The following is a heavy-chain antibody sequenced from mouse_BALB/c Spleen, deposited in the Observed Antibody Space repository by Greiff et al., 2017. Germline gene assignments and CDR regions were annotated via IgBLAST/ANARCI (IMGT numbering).Heavy chain of an antibody. V-gene: IGHV4-1*02. Sequence: EVQLVESGGGLVQPGGSLKLSCAASGFAFSRYWMSWVRQAPGKGLEWIGEINPDSSTINYTPSLKDKFIISRDNAKNTLYLQMSKVRSEDTALYYCAGLDYYGSSLFDYWGQGTTLTVSS. CDR3: AGLDYYGSSLFDY. CDR2: INPDSSTI. CDR1: GFAFSRYW. D-gene: IGHD1-1*01. J-gene: IGHJ2*01.